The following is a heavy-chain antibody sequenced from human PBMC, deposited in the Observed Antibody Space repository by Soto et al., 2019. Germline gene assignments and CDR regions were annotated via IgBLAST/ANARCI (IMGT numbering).Heavy chain of an antibody. CDR2: ISYDGSNK. CDR1: GFTFSSYG. J-gene: IGHJ6*04. V-gene: IGHV3-30*18. Sequence: QVQLVESGGGVVQPGRSLRLSCAASGFTFSSYGMHWVRQAPGKGLEWVAVISYDGSNKYYADSVKGRFTISRDNSKNTLYLQMNSLRVEDTAVYYCAKEVRPYCSSTSCYGEMDVWGKGTTVTVSS. CDR3: AKEVRPYCSSTSCYGEMDV. D-gene: IGHD2-2*01.